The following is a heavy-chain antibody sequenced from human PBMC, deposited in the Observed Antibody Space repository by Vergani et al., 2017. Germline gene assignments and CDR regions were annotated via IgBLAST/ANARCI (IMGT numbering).Heavy chain of an antibody. CDR3: ARINYYDSSGYIPDY. J-gene: IGHJ4*02. V-gene: IGHV2-70*15. D-gene: IGHD3-22*01. Sequence: QVTLRESGPALVKPTQTLTLTCTFSGFSLSTSGMCVSWLRPPPGKALEWLARIDWDDDKYYSTSLKTRLTISKDTSKNQVVLTMTNMDPVDTATYYCARINYYDSSGYIPDYWGQGTLVTVSS. CDR2: IDWDDDK. CDR1: GFSLSTSGMC.